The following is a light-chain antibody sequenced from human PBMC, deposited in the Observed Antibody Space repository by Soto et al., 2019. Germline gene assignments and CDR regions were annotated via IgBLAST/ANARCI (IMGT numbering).Light chain of an antibody. CDR1: QSVLYSFNNKNY. Sequence: DIVMTQSPDSLAVSLGERVTINCRSSQSVLYSFNNKNYLGWYQQKAGQPPKLLIYWASARESGVPDRFSGSGSGTDFTLTISSVQAEDVAVYYCQHYYSDPPWTFGQGTKVEIK. J-gene: IGKJ1*01. V-gene: IGKV4-1*01. CDR2: WAS. CDR3: QHYYSDPPWT.